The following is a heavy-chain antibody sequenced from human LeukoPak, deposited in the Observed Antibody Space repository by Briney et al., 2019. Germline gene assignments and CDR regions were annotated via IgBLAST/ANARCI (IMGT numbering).Heavy chain of an antibody. V-gene: IGHV4-59*08. Sequence: SETLSLTCTVSGGSISRYYWSWIRQPPRKGLEWIGYVFYSGSINYNPSLKSRVTISIDASKNQFSLKLSSVTAADTAVYYCARLTSGTHPNFDYWGQGTLVTVSS. J-gene: IGHJ4*02. CDR3: ARLTSGTHPNFDY. D-gene: IGHD3-10*01. CDR2: VFYSGSI. CDR1: GGSISRYY.